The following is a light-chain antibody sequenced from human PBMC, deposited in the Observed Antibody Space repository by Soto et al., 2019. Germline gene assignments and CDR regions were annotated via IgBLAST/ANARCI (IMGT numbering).Light chain of an antibody. V-gene: IGKV3-20*01. Sequence: ETVLTQSPGTLSLSPRERATLSCRASQSVSSSYLAWYQQKPGQAPRLLIYGASSRATGIPDRFSGSGSGTDFTLTISRLEPEDFAVYYCQQYGSSPPSWTFGQGTKVEIK. CDR3: QQYGSSPPSWT. J-gene: IGKJ1*01. CDR1: QSVSSSY. CDR2: GAS.